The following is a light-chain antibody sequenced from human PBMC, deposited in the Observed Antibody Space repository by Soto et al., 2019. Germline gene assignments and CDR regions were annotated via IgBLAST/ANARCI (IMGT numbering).Light chain of an antibody. CDR2: AAS. V-gene: IGKV1D-16*01. J-gene: IGKJ1*01. CDR3: QQYTTSSWT. CDR1: QDIGSH. Sequence: DIQMTQSPSTLSASVGDRVTITCRASQDIGSHLAWYQQKPEKAPKSLIYAASSLQSGVPSRFSGSGSGTDLTITISRLEPEDFEVYDCQQYTTSSWTFGQGTKVDIK.